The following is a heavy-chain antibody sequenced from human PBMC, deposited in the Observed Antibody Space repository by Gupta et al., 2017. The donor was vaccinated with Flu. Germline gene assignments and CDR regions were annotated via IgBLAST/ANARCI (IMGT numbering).Heavy chain of an antibody. D-gene: IGHD3-10*01. V-gene: IGHV1-2*02. CDR2: INPNSGGT. J-gene: IGHJ6*02. Sequence: QVQLVQSGAEVKKPGASVKVSCKASGYTFTGYYMHWVRQAPGQGLEWMGWINPNSGGTNYAQKFQGRVTMTRDTSISTAYMELSRLRSDDTAVYYCATAPFGRIFAPYGMDVWGQGTTVTVSS. CDR3: ATAPFGRIFAPYGMDV. CDR1: GYTFTGYY.